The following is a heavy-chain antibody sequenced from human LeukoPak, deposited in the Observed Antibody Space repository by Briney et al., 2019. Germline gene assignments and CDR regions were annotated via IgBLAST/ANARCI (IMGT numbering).Heavy chain of an antibody. CDR3: ARVGAVAGYAAFDI. CDR1: GGSISSSY. J-gene: IGHJ3*02. CDR2: IYYSGST. D-gene: IGHD6-19*01. Sequence: SETLSLTYTVSGGSISSSYWSWIRQPPGKGLEWIGYIYYSGSTNYNPSLKSRVTISVDTSKNQFSLKLSSVTAADTAVYYCARVGAVAGYAAFDIWGQGTMVTVSS. V-gene: IGHV4-59*01.